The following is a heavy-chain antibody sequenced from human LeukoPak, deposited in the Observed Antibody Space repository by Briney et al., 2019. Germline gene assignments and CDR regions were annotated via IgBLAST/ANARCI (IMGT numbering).Heavy chain of an antibody. CDR3: AIRSTSGSWSALDI. Sequence: GGSLRLSRVASGFTFRRNYMSGVRQAPRKGLEWVSIIYRGRRTYYADYVKGRFTVSRDASKTPLYFHLNSLRPEETAVYYCAIRSTSGSWSALDIWGQGTMVTVSS. D-gene: IGHD3-10*01. J-gene: IGHJ3*02. CDR2: IYRGRRT. V-gene: IGHV3-66*02. CDR1: GFTFRRNY.